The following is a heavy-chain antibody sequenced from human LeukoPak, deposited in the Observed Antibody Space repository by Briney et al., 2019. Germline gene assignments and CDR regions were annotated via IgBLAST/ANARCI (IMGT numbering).Heavy chain of an antibody. V-gene: IGHV3-23*01. CDR3: AKKSGDHFHFDF. CDR2: IGTSGANT. CDR1: GFTFNNYG. D-gene: IGHD2-21*01. Sequence: GGSLRLSCAASGFTFNNYGMGWVRQTPGKGLEWVATIGTSGANTYHADSVKGRFTISRDNSKSTLYLQMNSLRAEDTAVYHCAKKSGDHFHFDFWGQGTLVTVSS. J-gene: IGHJ4*02.